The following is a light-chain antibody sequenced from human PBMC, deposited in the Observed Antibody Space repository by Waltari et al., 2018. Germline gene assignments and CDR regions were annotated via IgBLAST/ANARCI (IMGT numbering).Light chain of an antibody. CDR1: QDISRW. CDR2: DAS. J-gene: IGKJ4*01. Sequence: DIQMTQSPPSVSASVGDRVIITCRASQDISRWLGWYQQKPGKAPKFRIYDASTLQSGVPSRFRGRGSGTDVTLTISSLQPEDFATYYCQQGDRFPLTFGGGTKVEI. V-gene: IGKV1-12*01. CDR3: QQGDRFPLT.